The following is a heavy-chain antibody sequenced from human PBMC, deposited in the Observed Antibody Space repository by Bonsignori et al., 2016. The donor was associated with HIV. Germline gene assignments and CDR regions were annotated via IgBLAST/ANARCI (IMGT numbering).Heavy chain of an antibody. Sequence: WIRQPPGKGLEWVSTMSGSGDSTYYADSVKGRFTISRDKSKNTLYLQMNSLRAEDTALYYCAKDRYDGGGYYSRERHFDCWGQGTLVTVSS. CDR3: AKDRYDGGGYYSRERHFDC. J-gene: IGHJ4*02. CDR2: MSGSGDST. D-gene: IGHD3-22*01. V-gene: IGHV3-23*01.